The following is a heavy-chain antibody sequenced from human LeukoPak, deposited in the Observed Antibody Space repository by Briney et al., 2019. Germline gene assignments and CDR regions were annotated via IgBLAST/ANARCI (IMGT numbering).Heavy chain of an antibody. CDR3: ARDLTTVTNLNWFDP. J-gene: IGHJ5*02. CDR2: LSGSGITT. V-gene: IGHV3-23*01. D-gene: IGHD4-11*01. Sequence: GGSLRLSCAASGFTFSNSAMSWVRQAPGKGLEWVSTLSGSGITTYYADSVKGRFTISRENSKNTLYLQMNSLRAEDTAVYYCARDLTTVTNLNWFDPWGQGTLVTVSS. CDR1: GFTFSNSA.